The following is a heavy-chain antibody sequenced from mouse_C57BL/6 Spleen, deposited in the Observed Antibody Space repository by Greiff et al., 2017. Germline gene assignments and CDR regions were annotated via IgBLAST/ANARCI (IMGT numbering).Heavy chain of an antibody. CDR2: ISYDGSN. CDR3: AREGSSYNAMDY. V-gene: IGHV3-6*01. J-gene: IGHJ4*01. Sequence: ESGPGLVKPSQSLSLTCSVTGYSITSGYYWNWIRQFPGNKLEWMGYISYDGSNNYNPSLKNRISITRDTSKNQFFLKLNSVTTEDTATYYCAREGSSYNAMDYWGQGTSVTVSS. D-gene: IGHD1-1*01. CDR1: GYSITSGYY.